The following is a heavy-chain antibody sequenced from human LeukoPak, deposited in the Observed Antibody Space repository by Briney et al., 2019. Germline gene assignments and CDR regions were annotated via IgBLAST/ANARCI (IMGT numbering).Heavy chain of an antibody. D-gene: IGHD3-3*01. CDR2: ISYDGSNQ. J-gene: IGHJ4*02. V-gene: IGHV3-30*03. CDR3: ASWAGNTQSDSWSGPFDY. Sequence: PGGSLRLSCAASGFTFSSYSMNWVRQAPGKGLEWVAIISYDGSNQYYGGSVKGRFTISRDNAKNSLYLQMSSLRVEDTAVYYCASWAGNTQSDSWSGPFDYWGQGTLVTVSS. CDR1: GFTFSSYS.